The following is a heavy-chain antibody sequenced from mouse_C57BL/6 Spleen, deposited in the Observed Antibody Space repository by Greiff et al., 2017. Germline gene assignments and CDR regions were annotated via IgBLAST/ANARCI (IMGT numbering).Heavy chain of an antibody. CDR2: ISNGGGST. CDR3: ARRYYYGSSYDYWYFDV. Sequence: EVKLMESGGGLVQPGGSLKLSCAASGFTFSDYYMYWVRQTPEKRLEWVAYISNGGGSTYYPATVQGRFTISRDNAKNTLYLQMSRLKSEDTAMYYWARRYYYGSSYDYWYFDVWGTGTTVTVSS. J-gene: IGHJ1*03. V-gene: IGHV5-12*01. CDR1: GFTFSDYY. D-gene: IGHD1-1*01.